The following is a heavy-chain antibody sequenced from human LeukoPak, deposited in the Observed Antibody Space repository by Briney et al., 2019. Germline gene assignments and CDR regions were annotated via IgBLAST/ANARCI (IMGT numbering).Heavy chain of an antibody. Sequence: GGSLRLSCSASGFTFSSYAMHWVRQAPGKGLEYVSAISSNGGSTYYADSVKGRFTISRDNSKNMLYLQMRSLRAEDTAVYYCVKVRKKTYHYGSGSYYKNYYFDYWGQGTLVTVSS. V-gene: IGHV3-64D*09. CDR3: VKVRKKTYHYGSGSYYKNYYFDY. CDR2: ISSNGGST. CDR1: GFTFSSYA. J-gene: IGHJ4*02. D-gene: IGHD3-10*01.